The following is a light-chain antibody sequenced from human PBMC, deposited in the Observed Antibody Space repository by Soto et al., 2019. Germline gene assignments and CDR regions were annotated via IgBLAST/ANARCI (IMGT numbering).Light chain of an antibody. CDR1: SSNVGLNS. CDR3: AAWDDSLNPSYV. J-gene: IGLJ1*01. V-gene: IGLV1-44*01. Sequence: QSVLTQPPSASGTPGQRVTLSCSGTSSNVGLNSVNWYQQVPGTTPRLLIYNNNQRPSGVPGRFSGSKSGTSASLAISGLQSEDEADYYCAAWDDSLNPSYVFGTGTKVTVL. CDR2: NNN.